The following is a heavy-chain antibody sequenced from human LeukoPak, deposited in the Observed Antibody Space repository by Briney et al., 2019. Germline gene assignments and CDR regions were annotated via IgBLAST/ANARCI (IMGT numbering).Heavy chain of an antibody. Sequence: PGRSLRLSCAASGFTFSDYGMHWVRQAPGKGLEWVAVITYDGRTDYYADSVKGRFTISRDNSKNTLYLQMNSLRAKDTAVYYCAKEPRVYSSGWGYDFWGQGTLVTVSS. V-gene: IGHV3-30*18. CDR2: ITYDGRTD. D-gene: IGHD6-19*01. CDR3: AKEPRVYSSGWGYDF. J-gene: IGHJ4*02. CDR1: GFTFSDYG.